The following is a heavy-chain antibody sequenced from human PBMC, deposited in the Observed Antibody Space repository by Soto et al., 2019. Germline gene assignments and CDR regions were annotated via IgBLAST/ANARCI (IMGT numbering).Heavy chain of an antibody. CDR3: ARAAYSYGTAYLSYYYGMDV. V-gene: IGHV1-69*13. CDR1: GGTFSTYA. CDR2: IIPIFGTA. Sequence: SVKVSCKASGGTFSTYAISWMRQAPGQGLEWVGGIIPIFGTANYAQKFQGRVTITADESTSTAYMELSSLRSEDTAVYYCARAAYSYGTAYLSYYYGMDVWGQGTTVTVSS. D-gene: IGHD5-18*01. J-gene: IGHJ6*02.